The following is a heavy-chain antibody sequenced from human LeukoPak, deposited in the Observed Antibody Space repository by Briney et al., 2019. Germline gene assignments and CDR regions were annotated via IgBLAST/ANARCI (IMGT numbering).Heavy chain of an antibody. CDR1: GFSLSTSGVG. J-gene: IGHJ4*02. V-gene: IGHV2-5*02. CDR2: IYWDDDK. CDR3: AHTLYYYGSGSGNYFDY. D-gene: IGHD3-10*01. Sequence: SGPTLVNPTQTLTLTCTFSGFSLSTSGVGVGWIRQPPGKALEWLALIYWDDDKRYSPSLKSRLTITEDTSKNQVVLTMTNMDPVDTATYYCAHTLYYYGSGSGNYFDYWGQGTLVTVSS.